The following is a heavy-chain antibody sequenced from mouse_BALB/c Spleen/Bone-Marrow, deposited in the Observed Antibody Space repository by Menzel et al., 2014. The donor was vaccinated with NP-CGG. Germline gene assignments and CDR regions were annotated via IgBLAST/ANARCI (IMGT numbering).Heavy chain of an antibody. CDR3: ARYRHPWYFDD. Sequence: EVQVVQSGAGLVQPGGSVRLSCATSGFTFSDFYMHWVRQSPGKRLEWIAASRNKANDYTTEYSASVKGRVIVSRDTSQSILYLQMNALRAEDTGIYYCARYRHPWYFDDWGAGTTVTVSS. CDR2: SRNKANDYTT. V-gene: IGHV7-1*02. CDR1: GFTFSDFY. D-gene: IGHD2-14*01. J-gene: IGHJ1*01.